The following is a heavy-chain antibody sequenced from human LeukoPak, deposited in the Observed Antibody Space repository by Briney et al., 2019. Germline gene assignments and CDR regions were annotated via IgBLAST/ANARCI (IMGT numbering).Heavy chain of an antibody. J-gene: IGHJ4*02. CDR1: GFTFSSYW. CDR2: IKSDGSGI. D-gene: IGHD3-10*01. Sequence: ESGGSLRLSCTASGFTFSSYWMHWIRQAPGKGLVWVSHIKSDGSGINYADSVNGRFTISRDNAKNTLYLQMNSLRAEDTALHYCTSGSYYNDYWGQGTLVTVSS. CDR3: TSGSYYNDY. V-gene: IGHV3-74*01.